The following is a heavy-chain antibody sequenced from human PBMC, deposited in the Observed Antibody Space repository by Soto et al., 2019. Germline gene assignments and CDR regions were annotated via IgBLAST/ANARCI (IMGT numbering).Heavy chain of an antibody. D-gene: IGHD2-2*01. J-gene: IGHJ3*02. CDR3: ARDGVGDCSSTSCSLAAFDI. CDR1: GGTFSSYA. Sequence: WASVKVSCKASGGTFSSYAISWVRQAPGQGLEWMGGIIPIFGTANYAQKFQGRVTITADESTSTAYMELSSLRSEDTAVYYCARDGVGDCSSTSCSLAAFDIWGQGTMVTVSS. V-gene: IGHV1-69*13. CDR2: IIPIFGTA.